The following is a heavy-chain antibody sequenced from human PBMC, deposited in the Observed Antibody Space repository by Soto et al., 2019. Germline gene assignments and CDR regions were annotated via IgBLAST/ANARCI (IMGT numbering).Heavy chain of an antibody. V-gene: IGHV3-21*01. CDR1: GFTFSSYS. CDR3: ARDRGRYFDWLEQYYYYYGMDV. CDR2: ISSSSSYI. Sequence: EVQLVESGGGLVKPGGSLRLSCAASGFTFSSYSMNWVRQAPGKGLEWVSSISSSSSYIYYADSVKGRFTISRDNAKNSLYMQMNSLRAEDTAVYYCARDRGRYFDWLEQYYYYYGMDVWGQGTTVPVSS. D-gene: IGHD3-9*01. J-gene: IGHJ6*02.